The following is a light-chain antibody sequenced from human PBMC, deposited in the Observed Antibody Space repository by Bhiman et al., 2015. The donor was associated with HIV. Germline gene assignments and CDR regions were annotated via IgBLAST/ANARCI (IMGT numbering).Light chain of an antibody. J-gene: IGLJ2*01. CDR2: QDS. Sequence: SYELTQPPSVSVSPGQTASITCSGDKLGDKYACWYQQKPGQSPVLVIYQDSKRPSGIPERFSGSNSGNTATLTISGTQAMDEADYYCQAWDSSTAVVFGGGTKFDRP. CDR3: QAWDSSTAVV. CDR1: KLGDKY. V-gene: IGLV3-1*01.